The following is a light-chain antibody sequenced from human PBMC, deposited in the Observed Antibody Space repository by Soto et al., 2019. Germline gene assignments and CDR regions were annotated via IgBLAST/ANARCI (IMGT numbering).Light chain of an antibody. Sequence: EIVLTQSPGTLSLSPGERATLSCRASQSVSNNLAWYQQKPGQAPRLLIFGASSRATGIPDRFSGSGSGTDFTLTIIRLEPEDFAVYYCQQYGSSQWTFGQGTKVDIK. CDR3: QQYGSSQWT. CDR1: QSVSNN. J-gene: IGKJ1*01. CDR2: GAS. V-gene: IGKV3-20*01.